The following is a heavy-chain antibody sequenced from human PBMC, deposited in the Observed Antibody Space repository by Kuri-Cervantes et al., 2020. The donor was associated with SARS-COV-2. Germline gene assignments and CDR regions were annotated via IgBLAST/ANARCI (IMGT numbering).Heavy chain of an antibody. D-gene: IGHD6-19*01. V-gene: IGHV3-30*04. Sequence: GGSLRLSCAASGFTFSSYAMHWVRQAPGKGLEWVAVISYDGSNKYSADSVKGRFTISRDNSKNTLYLQMNSLRAEDTAVYYCAKEEAEPWLEVGFDYWGQGTLVTVSS. J-gene: IGHJ4*02. CDR3: AKEEAEPWLEVGFDY. CDR2: ISYDGSNK. CDR1: GFTFSSYA.